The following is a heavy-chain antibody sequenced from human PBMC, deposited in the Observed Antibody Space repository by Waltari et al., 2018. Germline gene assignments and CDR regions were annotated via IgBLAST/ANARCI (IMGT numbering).Heavy chain of an antibody. CDR1: GFPFDDYS. V-gene: IGHV3-9*01. CDR2: ISWNSESI. J-gene: IGHJ4*02. CDR3: VKDVLSDCGGDCYSEH. Sequence: EVQLVESGGGLVQPGRSLRLSCAASGFPFDDYSMHWVRQAPGKGLEVVAGISWNSESIGYADSVQGRFTISRDNAKNSMFLQIHSLRPEDTALYYCVKDVLSDCGGDCYSEHWGQGTLLTVSS. D-gene: IGHD2-21*02.